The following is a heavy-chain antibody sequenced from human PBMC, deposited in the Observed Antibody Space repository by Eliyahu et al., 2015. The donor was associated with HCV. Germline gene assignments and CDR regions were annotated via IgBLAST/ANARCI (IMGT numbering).Heavy chain of an antibody. V-gene: IGHV4-59*01. Sequence: QVQLQESGPGLVKPSETLSLTCTVSGGSISSYYWSWIRQPPGKGLEWIGYIYYSGSTNYNPSLNSRVTISVDTSKNQFSLKLSSVTAADTAVYYCARGDYYGSGSHFDYWGQGTLVTVSS. CDR1: GGSISSYY. CDR3: ARGDYYGSGSHFDY. CDR2: IYYSGST. J-gene: IGHJ4*02. D-gene: IGHD3-10*01.